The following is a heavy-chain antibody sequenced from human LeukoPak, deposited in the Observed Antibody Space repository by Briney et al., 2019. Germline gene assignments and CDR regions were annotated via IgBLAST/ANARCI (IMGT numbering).Heavy chain of an antibody. Sequence: GGSLRLSCAASGFTFSSYSMNWVRQAPGKGLEGVSYISSSSSTIYYADSVKGRFTISRDNAKNSLYLQMNSLRAEDTAVYYCASPYYYDSSGYGYLGAFVIWGQGTMVTVSS. CDR1: GFTFSSYS. J-gene: IGHJ3*02. V-gene: IGHV3-48*01. CDR2: ISSSSSTI. D-gene: IGHD3-22*01. CDR3: ASPYYYDSSGYGYLGAFVI.